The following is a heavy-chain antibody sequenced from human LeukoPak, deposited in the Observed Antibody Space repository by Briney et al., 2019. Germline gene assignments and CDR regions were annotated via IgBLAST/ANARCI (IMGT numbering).Heavy chain of an antibody. J-gene: IGHJ4*02. V-gene: IGHV3-9*03. D-gene: IGHD5-12*01. CDR2: ISWNSGNM. CDR1: GFTFDDYA. Sequence: PGGSLRLSCAASGFTFDDYAMHWVRQAPGKGLEWVSGISWNSGNMGYADSVKGRFTISRDNAKNSLYLQMNSLRAEDMGLYYCAKDRLSGYSGGVIDYWGQGTLVTVSS. CDR3: AKDRLSGYSGGVIDY.